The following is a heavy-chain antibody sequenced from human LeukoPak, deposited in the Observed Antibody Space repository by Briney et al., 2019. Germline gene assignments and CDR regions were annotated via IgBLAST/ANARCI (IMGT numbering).Heavy chain of an antibody. Sequence: SETLSLTCTVSGGSISSYYWSWIRQPPGKGLEWIGYIYYSGSTNYNPSLKSRVTISVDTSKNQFSLKLGSVTAADTAVYYCARHPYGRFDYWGQGTLVTVSS. J-gene: IGHJ4*02. V-gene: IGHV4-59*08. D-gene: IGHD3-16*01. CDR1: GGSISSYY. CDR2: IYYSGST. CDR3: ARHPYGRFDY.